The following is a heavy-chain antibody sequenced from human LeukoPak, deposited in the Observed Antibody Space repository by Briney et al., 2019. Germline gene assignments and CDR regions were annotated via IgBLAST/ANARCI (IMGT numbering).Heavy chain of an antibody. J-gene: IGHJ4*02. CDR2: ISGSGGST. V-gene: IGHV3-23*01. CDR1: GFTFSSYS. D-gene: IGHD2-15*01. CDR3: AYCSGGSCYSFNY. Sequence: GGSLRLSCAASGFTFSSYSMNWVRQAPGKGLEWVSAISGSGGSTYYADSVKGRFTISRGNSKNTLYLQMNSLRAEDTAVYYCAYCSGGSCYSFNYWGQGTLVTVSS.